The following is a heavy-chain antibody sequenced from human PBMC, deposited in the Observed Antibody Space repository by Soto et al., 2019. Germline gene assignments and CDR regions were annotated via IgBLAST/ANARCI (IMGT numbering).Heavy chain of an antibody. Sequence: QLQLQESGSGLVKPSQTLSLTCAVSGGSISSGCYSWSWIRQPPGKGLEWIGYIYHSGSTYYNPSLKSRVTRAVDRSKNQFSLKLSSVTAADTAVYYCARAGGLGAVAADYWGQGTLVTVSS. CDR1: GGSISSGCYS. CDR2: IYHSGST. CDR3: ARAGGLGAVAADY. D-gene: IGHD6-19*01. J-gene: IGHJ4*02. V-gene: IGHV4-30-2*01.